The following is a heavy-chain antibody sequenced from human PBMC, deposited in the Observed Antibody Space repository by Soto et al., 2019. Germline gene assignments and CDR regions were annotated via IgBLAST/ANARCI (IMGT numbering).Heavy chain of an antibody. CDR1: GGSISSSSYY. V-gene: IGHV4-61*05. J-gene: IGHJ6*02. CDR3: ARHDYYYYGMDV. D-gene: IGHD3-16*01. Sequence: SETLSLTCTVSGGSISSSSYYWSWIRQPPGKGLEWIGYIYYSGSTNYNPSLKSRVTISVDTSKNQFSLKLSSVTAADTAVYYCARHDYYYYGMDVWGQGTTVTVSS. CDR2: IYYSGST.